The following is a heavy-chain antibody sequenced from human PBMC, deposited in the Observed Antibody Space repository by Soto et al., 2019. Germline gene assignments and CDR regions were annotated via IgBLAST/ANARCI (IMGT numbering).Heavy chain of an antibody. D-gene: IGHD6-19*01. Sequence: QVLLQESGPGLVQPSGTLSLSCAVSGGSISSSHFWRWVRQPPGKGLEWVGDISHSGSVNNNPSLKSRVNISIDESKNQFSLKLNSVTAADTAVYYCARSFGWYAIDYWGQGTLVIVSS. CDR3: ARSFGWYAIDY. CDR2: ISHSGSV. CDR1: GGSISSSHF. J-gene: IGHJ4*02. V-gene: IGHV4-4*02.